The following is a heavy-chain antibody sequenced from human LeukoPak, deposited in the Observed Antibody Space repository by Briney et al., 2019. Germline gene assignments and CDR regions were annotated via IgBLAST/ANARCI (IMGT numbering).Heavy chain of an antibody. D-gene: IGHD1-14*01. J-gene: IGHJ5*02. CDR1: GFTFSDSY. Sequence: PGGSLRLSCAASGFTFSDSYMTWVRQAPGKGLEWVGLIKSKTDGGTTDYAAPVKGRFIMSRDDSKNTLYLQMNSLKTEDTAVYYCTTEWATYITLWSWGQGTLVTVSS. V-gene: IGHV3-15*01. CDR2: IKSKTDGGTT. CDR3: TTEWATYITLWS.